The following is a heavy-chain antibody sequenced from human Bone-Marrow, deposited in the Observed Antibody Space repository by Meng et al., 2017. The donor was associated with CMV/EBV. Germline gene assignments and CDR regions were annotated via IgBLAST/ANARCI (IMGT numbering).Heavy chain of an antibody. D-gene: IGHD3-22*01. CDR2: IYYSGST. V-gene: IGHV4-39*07. J-gene: IGHJ3*02. Sequence: SETLSLTCTVSGGSISSSSYYWGWIRQPPGKGLEWIGSIYYSGSTYYNPSLKSRVTISVDTSKNQFSLKLSSVTAADTAVYYCARETLSDSSGYTPDPGAFDIWGQRTMVTVSS. CDR1: GGSISSSSYY. CDR3: ARETLSDSSGYTPDPGAFDI.